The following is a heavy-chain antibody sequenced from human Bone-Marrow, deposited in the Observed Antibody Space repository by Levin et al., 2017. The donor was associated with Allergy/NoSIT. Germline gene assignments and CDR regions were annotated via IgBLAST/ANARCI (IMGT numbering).Heavy chain of an antibody. D-gene: IGHD2-2*01. CDR3: AKGTASYCSSASCRSNYYNMDV. CDR2: IGAGGTI. J-gene: IGHJ6*02. V-gene: IGHV3-23*01. Sequence: GASVKVSCAASGFSFSTNAMSWVRQAPGKGLEWVSSIGAGGTIYYADSVRGRFTISRDNSKNTLSLRMNSLRAEDTAIYYCAKGTASYCSSASCRSNYYNMDVWGQGTTVTVSS. CDR1: GFSFSTNA.